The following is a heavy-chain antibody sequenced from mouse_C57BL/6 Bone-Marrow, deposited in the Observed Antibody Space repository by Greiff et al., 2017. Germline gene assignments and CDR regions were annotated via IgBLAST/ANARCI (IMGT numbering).Heavy chain of an antibody. CDR2: ISDGGSYT. CDR1: GFTFSSYA. Sequence: EVQVVESGGGLVKPGGSLKLSCAASGFTFSSYAMSWVRQTPEKRLEWVATISDGGSYTYYPDNVKGRFTISRDNAKNNLYLQMSHLKSEDTAMYDCARDRDYYGNYGGFAYWGQGTLVTVSA. V-gene: IGHV5-4*01. J-gene: IGHJ3*01. D-gene: IGHD2-1*01. CDR3: ARDRDYYGNYGGFAY.